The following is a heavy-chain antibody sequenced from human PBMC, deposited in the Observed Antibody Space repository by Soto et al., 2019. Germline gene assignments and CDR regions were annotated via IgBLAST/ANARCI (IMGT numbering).Heavy chain of an antibody. V-gene: IGHV1-2*02. J-gene: IGHJ6*02. CDR2: INPNSGGT. Sequence: AVKVSCKASGYTFTGYYMHWVRQAPGQGLEWMGWINPNSGGTNYAQKFQGRVTMTRDTSISTAYMELSRLRSDDTAVYYCARPRDIVVGYGMDVWGQGTTVTVSS. CDR3: ARPRDIVVGYGMDV. CDR1: GYTFTGYY. D-gene: IGHD2-15*01.